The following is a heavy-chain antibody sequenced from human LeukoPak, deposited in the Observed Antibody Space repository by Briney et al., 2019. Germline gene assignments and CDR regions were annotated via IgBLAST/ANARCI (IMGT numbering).Heavy chain of an antibody. CDR3: ATGGILPGIAAY. V-gene: IGHV1-24*01. J-gene: IGHJ4*02. Sequence: ASVKVSCKVSGYTLTELSMHWVRQAPGKGLEWMGGFDPEDGETIYAQKFQGRVTMTEDTSTDTAYMELSSLRSEDTAVYYCATGGILPGIAAYWGQGTLVTVSS. CDR2: FDPEDGET. D-gene: IGHD6-25*01. CDR1: GYTLTELS.